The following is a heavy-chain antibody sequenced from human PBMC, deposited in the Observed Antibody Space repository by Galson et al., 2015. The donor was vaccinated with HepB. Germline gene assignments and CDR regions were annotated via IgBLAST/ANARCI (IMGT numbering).Heavy chain of an antibody. V-gene: IGHV3-23*01. CDR1: DFTFSNYA. CDR2: ISGSGGST. J-gene: IGHJ5*01. CDR3: TKAGHYGSGSYYNWLGS. Sequence: SLRLSCATSDFTFSNYAMSWVRQAPGEGLEWVSTISGSGGSTYYADSVKGRFTISRDNSKNTLYLQMNSLRAEDTAIYYCTKAGHYGSGSYYNWLGSWGQGTLVTVSS. D-gene: IGHD3-10*01.